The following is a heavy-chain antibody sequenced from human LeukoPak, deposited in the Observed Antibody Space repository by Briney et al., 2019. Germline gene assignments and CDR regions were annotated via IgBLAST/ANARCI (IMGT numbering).Heavy chain of an antibody. D-gene: IGHD2-15*01. CDR2: IYATGIT. Sequence: SETLSLTCTISGGSFGSYHWNGIRQPAGKGLEWIGRIYATGITLYDPSLNSRVTMSVDTSRNQFSLKLTSLTAADTAVYYCARGDSGGATRFDYWGQGTLVTVSP. J-gene: IGHJ4*02. CDR1: GGSFGSYH. V-gene: IGHV4-4*07. CDR3: ARGDSGGATRFDY.